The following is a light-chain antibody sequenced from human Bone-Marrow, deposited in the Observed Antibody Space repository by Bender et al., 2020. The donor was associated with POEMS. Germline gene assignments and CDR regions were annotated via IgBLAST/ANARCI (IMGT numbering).Light chain of an antibody. CDR2: ANN. CDR1: SSNIGAHA. J-gene: IGLJ2*01. V-gene: IGLV1-44*01. CDR3: AAWDDSLNGVV. Sequence: QSVLTQPPSASGTPGQRVTISCSGGSSNIGAHAVNWYQHLPGTAPKLLIYANNQRPSGVPDRFSGSKSGTSASLAISGLQSEDEAHYYCAAWDDSLNGVVFGGGTKLTVL.